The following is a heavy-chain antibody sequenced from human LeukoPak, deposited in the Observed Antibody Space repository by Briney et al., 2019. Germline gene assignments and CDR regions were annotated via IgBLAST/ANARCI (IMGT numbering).Heavy chain of an antibody. CDR2: ISSSGGTI. J-gene: IGHJ4*02. V-gene: IGHV3-11*01. Sequence: GGSLRLSCAASGFTFSDYYMSWIRQAPGKGLEWVSYISSSGGTIYYADSVQGRFTISRDNAKNSLYLQMNSLKAEDTAIYYCARGSGYSGFDYDYWGQGTLVTVSS. CDR3: ARGSGYSGFDYDY. D-gene: IGHD5-12*01. CDR1: GFTFSDYY.